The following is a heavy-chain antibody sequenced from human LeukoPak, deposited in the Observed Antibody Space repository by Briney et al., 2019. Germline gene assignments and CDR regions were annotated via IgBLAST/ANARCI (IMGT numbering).Heavy chain of an antibody. CDR3: ARSAAAGPSA. Sequence: SETLSLTCTVSGGSISSGSYYWSWIRQPAGKGLEWIGRIYTSGSTYYNPSLKSRVTISVDRSKNQFSLKLSSVTAADTAVYYCARSAAAGPSAWGQGTLVTVSS. J-gene: IGHJ5*02. D-gene: IGHD6-13*01. CDR2: IYTSGST. CDR1: GGSISSGSYY. V-gene: IGHV4-61*02.